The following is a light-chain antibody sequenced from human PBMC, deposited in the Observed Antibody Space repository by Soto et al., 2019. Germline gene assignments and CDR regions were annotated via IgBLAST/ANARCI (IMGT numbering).Light chain of an antibody. J-gene: IGKJ5*01. CDR3: QQYEKWPPSIT. CDR2: GAS. V-gene: IGKV3-15*01. Sequence: EIVMTQSPATLSVSPGDRATLSCRAGQPLNNNVAWYQHKPGQAPRPLIYGASTRATGISARFSGSGSGTEFTLTISSLQSEDFAVYYCQQYEKWPPSITFGQGTRLEI. CDR1: QPLNNN.